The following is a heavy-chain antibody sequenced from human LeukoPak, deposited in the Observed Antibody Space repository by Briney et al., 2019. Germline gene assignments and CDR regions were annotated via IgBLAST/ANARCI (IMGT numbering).Heavy chain of an antibody. Sequence: GGSLRLSCAASGFTFSSYEMNWVRQAPGKGLEWGSYISSSGSTIYYADSVKGRFTISRDNAKNSLYLQMNSLRAEDTAVYYCARDATGIAGYVDAFDIWGQGTMVTVSS. J-gene: IGHJ3*02. CDR2: ISSSGSTI. CDR1: GFTFSSYE. CDR3: ARDATGIAGYVDAFDI. D-gene: IGHD6-13*01. V-gene: IGHV3-48*03.